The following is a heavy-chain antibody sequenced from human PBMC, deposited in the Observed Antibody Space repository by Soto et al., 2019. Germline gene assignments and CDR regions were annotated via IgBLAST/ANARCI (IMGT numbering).Heavy chain of an antibody. V-gene: IGHV3-49*04. CDR1: GFTFGDYA. D-gene: IGHD3-3*01. J-gene: IGHJ5*02. CDR2: IRSKAYGGTT. Sequence: GGSLRLSCTASGFTFGDYAMSWVRQAPGKGLEWVGFIRSKAYGGTTEYAASVKGRFTISRDESKSIAYLQMNSLKTEDTAVYYCTSDSGGVLRFLEWLPRGWFDPWGQGTLVTVSS. CDR3: TSDSGGVLRFLEWLPRGWFDP.